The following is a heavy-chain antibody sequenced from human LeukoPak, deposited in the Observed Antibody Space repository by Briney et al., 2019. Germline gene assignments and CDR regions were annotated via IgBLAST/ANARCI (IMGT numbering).Heavy chain of an antibody. CDR3: ARKAYGLDV. CDR1: GFTFSSYW. V-gene: IGHV3-7*03. Sequence: PGGSLKLSCAASGFTFSSYWMSWVRQAPGKGLEWVASINQDGSEKYYVDSVKGRFTISRDNAKNSLYLQMNSLRAEDTAVYYCARKAYGLDVWGKGTTVTGSS. J-gene: IGHJ6*04. CDR2: INQDGSEK.